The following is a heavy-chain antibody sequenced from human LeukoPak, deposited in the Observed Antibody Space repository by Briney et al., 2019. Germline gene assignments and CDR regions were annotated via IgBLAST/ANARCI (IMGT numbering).Heavy chain of an antibody. Sequence: GGSLRLSCTASGFTFGDYAMSWFRQAPGKGLEWVGFIRSKAYGGTTEYAASVKGRFTISRDDSKSIAYLQMNSLKTEDTAVYYCTRVIVGATTAEYFQHWGQGTLVTVSS. V-gene: IGHV3-49*03. CDR1: GFTFGDYA. D-gene: IGHD1-26*01. CDR3: TRVIVGATTAEYFQH. CDR2: IRSKAYGGTT. J-gene: IGHJ1*01.